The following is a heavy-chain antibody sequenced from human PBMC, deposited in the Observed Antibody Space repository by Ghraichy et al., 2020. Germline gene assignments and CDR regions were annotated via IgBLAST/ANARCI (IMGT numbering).Heavy chain of an antibody. CDR2: ISAYNGNT. J-gene: IGHJ3*02. Sequence: ASVKVSCKASGYTFTSYGISWVRQAPGQGLEWMGWISAYNGNTNYAQKLQGRVTMTTDTSTSTAYMELRSLRSDDTAVYYCARATRRMRLDDAFDIWGQGTMVTVSS. D-gene: IGHD3-3*01. CDR3: ARATRRMRLDDAFDI. V-gene: IGHV1-18*04. CDR1: GYTFTSYG.